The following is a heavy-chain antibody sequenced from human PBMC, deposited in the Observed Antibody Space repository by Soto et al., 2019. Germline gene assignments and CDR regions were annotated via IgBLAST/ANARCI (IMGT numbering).Heavy chain of an antibody. V-gene: IGHV3-30-3*02. J-gene: IGHJ4*02. D-gene: IGHD3-22*01. CDR3: AKSPRMYYYDRSGYNHYDS. CDR2: ISYDGSNK. Sequence: GGSLKLSCAASGFTFSRYAMQCARHAPEKGLEGVAVISYDGSNKYYADSVKGRFNISRDNSQNTLYLQMNSLRAEHTAVYYCAKSPRMYYYDRSGYNHYDSWGQGPLVTVSP. CDR1: GFTFSRYA.